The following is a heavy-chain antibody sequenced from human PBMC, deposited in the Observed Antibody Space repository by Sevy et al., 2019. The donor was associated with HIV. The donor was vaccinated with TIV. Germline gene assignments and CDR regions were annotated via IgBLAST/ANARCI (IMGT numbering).Heavy chain of an antibody. Sequence: SETLSLTCVVSGGSISSSNWWSWVRQPPGKGLEWIGEIYHSGGTNYNPSLESRVSISIDKSKNHFSLKVNSVTAADTVVYYCARDDSALYSYGLDLWGQGTTVTVSS. CDR1: GGSISSSNW. CDR3: ARDDSALYSYGLDL. V-gene: IGHV4-4*02. J-gene: IGHJ6*02. D-gene: IGHD2-21*01. CDR2: IYHSGGT.